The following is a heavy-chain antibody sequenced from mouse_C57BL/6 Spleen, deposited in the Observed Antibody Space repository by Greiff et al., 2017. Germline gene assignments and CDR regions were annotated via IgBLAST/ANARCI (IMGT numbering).Heavy chain of an antibody. CDR3: ARDGDYDGYYAMDY. V-gene: IGHV1-31*01. Sequence: VQLQQSGPGLVKPGASVKISCKASGYSFTGYYMHWVKQSHGNILDWIGYIYPYNGVSSYNQKFKGKATLTVDKSSSTAYMELRSLTSEDSAVYYCARDGDYDGYYAMDYWGQGTSVTVSS. D-gene: IGHD2-4*01. CDR2: IYPYNGVS. J-gene: IGHJ4*01. CDR1: GYSFTGYY.